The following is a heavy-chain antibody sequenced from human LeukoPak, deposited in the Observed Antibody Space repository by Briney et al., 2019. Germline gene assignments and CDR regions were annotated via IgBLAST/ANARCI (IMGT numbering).Heavy chain of an antibody. Sequence: WIAIICYGGGAFYNSSLKSRVTISVDTSKTQFSLTLTSVTAADTAAYYCARRYCSGGICYYFASWGQGTLVTVSS. J-gene: IGHJ4*02. CDR2: ICYGGGA. D-gene: IGHD2-8*02. CDR3: ARRYCSGGICYYFAS. V-gene: IGHV4-39*01.